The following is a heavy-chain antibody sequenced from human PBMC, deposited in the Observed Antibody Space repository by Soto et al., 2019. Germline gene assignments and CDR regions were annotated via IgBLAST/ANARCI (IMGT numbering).Heavy chain of an antibody. D-gene: IGHD1-26*01. CDR1: GYIFTSYV. V-gene: IGHV1-3*01. CDR3: ARGNQELDY. J-gene: IGHJ4*02. Sequence: ASVKVSGKASGYIFTSYVMHLVRQAPGQRLEWMGWINAGNGNTKYSPKYQGRVTITRDTSASAAHMDLSSLTSEDTAVYFCARGNQELDYWGQGTLVTVSS. CDR2: INAGNGNT.